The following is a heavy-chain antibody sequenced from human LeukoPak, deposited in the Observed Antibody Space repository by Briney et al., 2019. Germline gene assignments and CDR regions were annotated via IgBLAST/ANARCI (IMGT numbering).Heavy chain of an antibody. CDR3: ARTRGGITMIVVVISGVDY. V-gene: IGHV3-23*01. J-gene: IGHJ4*02. Sequence: QPGGSLRLSCAASGFTFSSYAMSWVRQAPGKGLXXXXXISGSGGSTYYADSVKGRFTISRDNSKNTLYLQMNSLRAEDTAVYYCARTRGGITMIVVVISGVDYWGQGTLVTVSS. D-gene: IGHD3-22*01. CDR1: GFTFSSYA. CDR2: ISGSGGST.